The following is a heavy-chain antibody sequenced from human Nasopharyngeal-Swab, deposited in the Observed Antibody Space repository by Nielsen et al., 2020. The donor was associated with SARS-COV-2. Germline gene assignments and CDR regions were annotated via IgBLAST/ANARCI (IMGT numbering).Heavy chain of an antibody. CDR3: ARELWTSNWMYFDAFDI. D-gene: IGHD1-1*01. J-gene: IGHJ3*02. Sequence: PGKGLEWIGSIYYSGSTYYNPSLKSRVTISVDTSKNQFSLKLSSVTAADTAVYYCARELWTSNWMYFDAFDIWGQGTMVTVSS. V-gene: IGHV4-39*02. CDR2: IYYSGST.